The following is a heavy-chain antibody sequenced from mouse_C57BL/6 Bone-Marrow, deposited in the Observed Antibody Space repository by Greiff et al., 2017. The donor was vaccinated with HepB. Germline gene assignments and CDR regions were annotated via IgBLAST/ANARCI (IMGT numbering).Heavy chain of an antibody. J-gene: IGHJ3*01. D-gene: IGHD2-2*01. CDR1: GYTFTDYY. Sequence: EVQLVESGPVLVKPGASVKMSCKASGYTFTDYYMNWVKQSHGKSLEWIGVINPYNGGTSYNQKFKGKATLTVDKSSSTAYMELNSLTSEDSAVYYCARKEKIYYGYPWFAYWGQGTLVTVSA. V-gene: IGHV1-19*01. CDR2: INPYNGGT. CDR3: ARKEKIYYGYPWFAY.